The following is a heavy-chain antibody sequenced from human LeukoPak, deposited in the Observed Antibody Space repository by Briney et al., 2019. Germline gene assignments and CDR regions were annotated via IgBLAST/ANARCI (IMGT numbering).Heavy chain of an antibody. V-gene: IGHV4-59*08. D-gene: IGHD6-13*01. J-gene: IGHJ4*02. CDR1: GDSISSYY. CDR3: ARLGIQRSTWKIDS. Sequence: SETLSLTCTVSGDSISSYYWSWVRQPPGEGLEWIGYIYYSGSTNYNPSLKSRVTISLDTSKNQFSLKLSSVTAADTAVYYCARLGIQRSTWKIDSWGQGTLVTVSS. CDR2: IYYSGST.